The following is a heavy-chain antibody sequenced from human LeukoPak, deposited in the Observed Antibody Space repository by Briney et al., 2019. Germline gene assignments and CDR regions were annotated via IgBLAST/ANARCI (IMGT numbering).Heavy chain of an antibody. CDR2: INHSGNT. CDR1: GGSLRDYC. V-gene: IGHV4-34*01. CDR3: AREVRVNVFFRGYSRGIIFDY. J-gene: IGHJ4*02. D-gene: IGHD3-3*01. Sequence: SETLSLTCAVCGGSLRDYCWTWSPQSPGKGLEWIGEINHSGNTNDNPSLKSRVTISLDTSKNQFSLKLISVTGADTAVYYCAREVRVNVFFRGYSRGIIFDYRGQGTPVTVSS.